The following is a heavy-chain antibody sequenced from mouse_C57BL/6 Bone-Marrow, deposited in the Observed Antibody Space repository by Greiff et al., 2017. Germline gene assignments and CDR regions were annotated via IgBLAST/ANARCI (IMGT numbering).Heavy chain of an antibody. CDR3: ARGYAMDY. Sequence: QVQLQQSGAELVRPGTSVKMSCKASGYTFTNYWIGWAKQRPGHGLEWIGDIYPGGGYTNYNEKFKGKAKLTADKSSSTDYMQFSSLTSEDSAIYYCARGYAMDYWGQGTSVTVSS. CDR2: IYPGGGYT. V-gene: IGHV1-63*01. J-gene: IGHJ4*01. CDR1: GYTFTNYW.